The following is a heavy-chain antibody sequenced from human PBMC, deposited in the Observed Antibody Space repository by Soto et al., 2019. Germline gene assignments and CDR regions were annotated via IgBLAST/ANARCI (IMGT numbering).Heavy chain of an antibody. D-gene: IGHD6-13*01. CDR3: ANDGAAAGKRWDYFDY. Sequence: EVQLLESGGGLVQPGGSLRLSCAASGFTFSSYAMSWVRQAPGKGLEWVSAISGSGGSTYYADSVKGRFTISRDNSKNTLYLQMNSLRAEDTAVYYCANDGAAAGKRWDYFDYWGQGTLVTVSS. V-gene: IGHV3-23*01. CDR1: GFTFSSYA. J-gene: IGHJ4*02. CDR2: ISGSGGST.